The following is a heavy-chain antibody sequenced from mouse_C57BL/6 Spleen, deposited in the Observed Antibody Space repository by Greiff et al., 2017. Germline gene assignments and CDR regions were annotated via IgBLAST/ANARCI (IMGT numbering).Heavy chain of an antibody. CDR3: ARRGVADWYVDV. J-gene: IGHJ1*03. Sequence: QVQLQQPGAELVMPGASVKLSCKASGYTFTSYWMHWVKQRPGQGLEWIGEIDPSDSYTNYNQKFKGKSTLTVDKSSSTAYMQLSSLTSADSAVDYCARRGVADWYVDVWGTGTTVTVSS. CDR1: GYTFTSYW. D-gene: IGHD1-1*02. V-gene: IGHV1-69*01. CDR2: IDPSDSYT.